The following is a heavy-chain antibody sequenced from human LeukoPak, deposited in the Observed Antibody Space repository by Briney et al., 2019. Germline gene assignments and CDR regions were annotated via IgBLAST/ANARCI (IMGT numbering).Heavy chain of an antibody. CDR3: ARSSYYYAADAFDI. CDR2: IYYSGST. CDR1: GGSISSYY. Sequence: SETLSLTCTVSGGSISSYYWSWIRQPPGKGLKWIGYIYYSGSTNYKPSLKSRVTISVETSKNQFSLKLRSVTAADTAVYYCARSSYYYAADAFDIWGQGTMVTVSS. V-gene: IGHV4-59*01. D-gene: IGHD3-10*01. J-gene: IGHJ3*02.